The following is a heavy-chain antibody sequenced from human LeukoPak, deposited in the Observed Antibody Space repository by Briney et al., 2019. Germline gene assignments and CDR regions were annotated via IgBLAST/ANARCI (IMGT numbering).Heavy chain of an antibody. CDR3: VRVRRDGSNFDF. V-gene: IGHV3-48*03. J-gene: IGHJ4*02. Sequence: QPGGSLRLSCVGSEFTFSSYEMNWVRQAPGKGLEWLSYISASGSGSNILYADSVKGRFTISRDNAKNPLYLQMNSLRAEDTGVYYCVRVRRDGSNFDFWGQGTLVTVSS. CDR2: ISASGSGSNI. D-gene: IGHD5-24*01. CDR1: EFTFSSYE.